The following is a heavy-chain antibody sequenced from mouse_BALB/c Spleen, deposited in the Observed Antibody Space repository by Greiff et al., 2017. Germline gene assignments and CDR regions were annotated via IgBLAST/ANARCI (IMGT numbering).Heavy chain of an antibody. D-gene: IGHD1-2*01. Sequence: EVQLQESGGGLVQPEGSRKLSCAASGFTFSSFGMHWVRQAPEKGLEWVAYISSGSSTIYYADTVKGRFTISRDNPKNTLFLQMTSLRSEDTAMYYCARDITTATWFAYWGQGTLVTVAA. V-gene: IGHV5-17*02. J-gene: IGHJ3*01. CDR3: ARDITTATWFAY. CDR2: ISSGSSTI. CDR1: GFTFSSFG.